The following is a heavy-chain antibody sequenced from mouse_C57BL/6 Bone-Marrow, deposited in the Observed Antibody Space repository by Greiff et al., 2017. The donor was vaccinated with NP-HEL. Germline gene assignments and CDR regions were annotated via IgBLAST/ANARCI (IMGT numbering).Heavy chain of an antibody. J-gene: IGHJ2*01. V-gene: IGHV1-82*01. CDR1: GYAFSSSW. CDR3: ARGLLWLRGYYFDY. CDR2: IYPGDGDT. D-gene: IGHD2-2*01. Sequence: QVQLQQSGPELVKPGASVKISCEASGYAFSSSWMNWVKQRPGKGLEWIGRIYPGDGDTNYNGKFKGKATLTADKSSSTAYMQLSSLTSEDSAVYFCARGLLWLRGYYFDYWGQGTTLTVSS.